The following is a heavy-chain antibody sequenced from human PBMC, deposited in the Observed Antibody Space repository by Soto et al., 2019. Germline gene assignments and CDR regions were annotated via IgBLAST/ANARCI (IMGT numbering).Heavy chain of an antibody. J-gene: IGHJ5*02. CDR1: GFTFGDAA. CDR2: IRSKAYGGTT. D-gene: IGHD3-22*01. CDR3: TRGSGYLEDWFDP. V-gene: IGHV3-49*03. Sequence: PGGSLRLSCTASGFTFGDAAMSWFRQAPGKGLEWVGFIRSKAYGGTTEYAASVKGRFTISRDDSKSIAYLQMNSLKTEDTAVYYCTRGSGYLEDWFDPWGQGT.